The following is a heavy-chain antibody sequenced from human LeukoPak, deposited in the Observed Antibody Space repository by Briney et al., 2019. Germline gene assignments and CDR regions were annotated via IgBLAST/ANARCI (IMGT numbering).Heavy chain of an antibody. D-gene: IGHD2-2*02. CDR3: ARHSYTPFDY. CDR2: IYHNGDT. V-gene: IGHV4-59*08. Sequence: SETLSLTCSVSGGSISTYYWSWIRQSPGKGLEWIGYIYHNGDTNYNPSFKSRVTISVDTSKNQFSLRLMSVTAADTAIYYCARHSYTPFDYWGQGSLDTVSS. J-gene: IGHJ4*02. CDR1: GGSISTYY.